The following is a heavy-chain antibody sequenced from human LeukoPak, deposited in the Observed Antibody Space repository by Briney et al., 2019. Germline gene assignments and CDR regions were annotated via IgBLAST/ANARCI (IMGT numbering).Heavy chain of an antibody. CDR2: INPNSGGT. V-gene: IGHV1-2*02. J-gene: IGHJ4*02. D-gene: IGHD2-21*01. CDR1: GYTFTDYY. CDR3: ARDGVRYCGGDCYSDY. Sequence: ASVKVSCKTSGYTFTDYYIHWVRQAPGQGLEWMGWINPNSGGTNYAQKFQGRVTMTRDTSISTAYMELSRLTSDDTAAYYCARDGVRYCGGDCYSDYWGQGTLVTVSS.